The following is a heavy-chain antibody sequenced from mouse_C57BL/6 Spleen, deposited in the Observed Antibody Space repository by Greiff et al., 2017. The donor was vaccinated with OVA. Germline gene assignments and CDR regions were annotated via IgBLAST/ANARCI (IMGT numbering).Heavy chain of an antibody. CDR1: GYTFTGYW. V-gene: IGHV1-9*01. D-gene: IGHD1-1*01. CDR2: ILPGSGST. Sequence: QVQLQQSGAELMKPGASVKLSCKATGYTFTGYWIEWVKQRPGHGLEWIGEILPGSGSTNYNAKFKGKATFTADTSSNTAYMQLSSLTTEDSAIYYCAFTTVVEGLYYAMDYWGQGTSVTVSS. J-gene: IGHJ4*01. CDR3: AFTTVVEGLYYAMDY.